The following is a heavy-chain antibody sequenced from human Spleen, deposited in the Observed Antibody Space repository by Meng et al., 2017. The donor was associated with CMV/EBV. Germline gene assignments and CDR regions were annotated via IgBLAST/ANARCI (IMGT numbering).Heavy chain of an antibody. Sequence: GSLRLSCAVYGGSFSGYYWSWIRQPPGKGLEWIGEINHSGSTNYNPSLKSRVTISVDTSKNQFSLKLSSVTAADMAVYYCARVSRNYGIYYYYGMDVWGQGTTVTVSS. V-gene: IGHV4-34*01. CDR1: GGSFSGYY. D-gene: IGHD1-7*01. J-gene: IGHJ6*02. CDR3: ARVSRNYGIYYYYGMDV. CDR2: INHSGST.